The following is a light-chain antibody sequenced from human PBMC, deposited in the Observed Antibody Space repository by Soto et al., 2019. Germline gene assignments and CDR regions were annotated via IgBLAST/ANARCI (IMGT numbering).Light chain of an antibody. CDR2: GNS. CDR3: QSYDSSLSGYVV. CDR1: SSNIGAGYD. V-gene: IGLV1-40*01. Sequence: VLTQPPSVSGAPGQRVTISCTGSSSNIGAGYDVHWYQQLPGTAPKLLIYGNSNRPSGVPDRFSGSKSGTSASLAITGLHAEDDADYYCQSYDSSLSGYVVFGGGSKVNVL. J-gene: IGLJ2*01.